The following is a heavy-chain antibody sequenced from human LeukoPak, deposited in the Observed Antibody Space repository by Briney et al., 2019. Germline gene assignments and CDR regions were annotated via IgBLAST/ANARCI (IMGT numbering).Heavy chain of an antibody. Sequence: ASVKVSCKVSGYSLTELSIHWVRQAPGEGLEWMGGFDPDNGEIIYTQQFQGRVTLTEDTSTDTAYMELSSLRSEDTAVYYCATLTERYCSSITCLSDYWDQGTLVTVSS. CDR3: ATLTERYCSSITCLSDY. J-gene: IGHJ4*02. CDR2: FDPDNGEI. V-gene: IGHV1-24*01. D-gene: IGHD2-2*01. CDR1: GYSLTELS.